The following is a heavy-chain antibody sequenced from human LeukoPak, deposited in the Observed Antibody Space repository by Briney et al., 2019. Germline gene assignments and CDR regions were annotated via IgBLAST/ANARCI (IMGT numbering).Heavy chain of an antibody. CDR1: GFTFDKAW. CDR3: ARDPYSGNYGAYYYYMDV. Sequence: PGGSLRLSCAASGFTFDKAWMAWVRQAPGKGLEWVSSITSSSSYIYYADSVKGRFTISRDNAKNSLYLQMDSLRVEDTAEYYCARDPYSGNYGAYYYYMDVWGKGTTVTVSS. CDR2: ITSSSSYI. D-gene: IGHD1-26*01. J-gene: IGHJ6*03. V-gene: IGHV3-21*06.